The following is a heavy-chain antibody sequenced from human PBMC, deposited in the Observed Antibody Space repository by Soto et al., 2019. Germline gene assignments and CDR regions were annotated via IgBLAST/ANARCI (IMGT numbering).Heavy chain of an antibody. V-gene: IGHV3-64*01. CDR3: ARGAYCSSTSCPHDAFDI. D-gene: IGHD2-2*01. CDR2: ISSNGGST. CDR1: GFTFSSYA. Sequence: GGSLRLSCAASGFTFSSYAMHWVRQAPGKGLEYVSAISSNGGSTYYANSVKCRFTISRDNSKNTLYLQMGSLRAEDMAVYYCARGAYCSSTSCPHDAFDIWGHGTMVTVSS. J-gene: IGHJ3*02.